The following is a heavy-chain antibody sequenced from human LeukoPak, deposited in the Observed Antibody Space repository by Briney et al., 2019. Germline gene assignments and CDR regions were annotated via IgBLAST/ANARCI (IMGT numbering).Heavy chain of an antibody. J-gene: IGHJ4*02. D-gene: IGHD6-13*01. V-gene: IGHV3-23*01. Sequence: GGSLRLSRAASGFPFSHYAMSWVRPAPGEGLEWVSVISGSGGSTYYADSVKGRFTISRDNSKDTLYLQMNSLRAEDTAVYFCAKDRTSWYYPFDSWGQGTLVTVSS. CDR2: ISGSGGST. CDR1: GFPFSHYA. CDR3: AKDRTSWYYPFDS.